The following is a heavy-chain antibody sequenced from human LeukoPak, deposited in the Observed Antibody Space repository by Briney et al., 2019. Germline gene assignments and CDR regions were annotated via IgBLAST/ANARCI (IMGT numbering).Heavy chain of an antibody. CDR3: ARAGGDWLLYQYFDY. V-gene: IGHV3-11*06. D-gene: IGHD3/OR15-3a*01. Sequence: SVKGRFTISRDNAKNSLYLQMNSLRAEDTAVYYCARAGGDWLLYQYFDYWGQGTLVTVSS. J-gene: IGHJ4*02.